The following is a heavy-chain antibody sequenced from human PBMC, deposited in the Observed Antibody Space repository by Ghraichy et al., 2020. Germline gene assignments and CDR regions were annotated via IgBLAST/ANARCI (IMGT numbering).Heavy chain of an antibody. CDR1: GFTFSNYW. CDR2: IKYDGTER. CDR3: ARDGGASGSGDDY. D-gene: IGHD3-10*01. V-gene: IGHV3-7*03. Sequence: GGSLRLSCEASGFTFSNYWMTWVRQAPGKGLDWVANIKYDGTERYYVDSVKGRFTISRDNANNLLHLQMNSLRAEDTAVYYCARDGGASGSGDDYWCQGTLVTVSS. J-gene: IGHJ4*02.